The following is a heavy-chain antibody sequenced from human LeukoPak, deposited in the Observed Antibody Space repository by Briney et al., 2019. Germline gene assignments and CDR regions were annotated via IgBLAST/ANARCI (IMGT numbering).Heavy chain of an antibody. J-gene: IGHJ4*02. CDR2: IYPGDSDT. CDR1: GYSFTSYW. V-gene: IGHV5-51*01. CDR3: ARQEGSSGWYERPFDY. D-gene: IGHD6-19*01. Sequence: PGESLKISCKGSGYSFTSYWIGWLRQMPGKGLEWMGIIYPGDSDTRYSPSFQGQVTISADKSISTAYLQWSSLKASDTAMYYCARQEGSSGWYERPFDYWGQGTLVTVPS.